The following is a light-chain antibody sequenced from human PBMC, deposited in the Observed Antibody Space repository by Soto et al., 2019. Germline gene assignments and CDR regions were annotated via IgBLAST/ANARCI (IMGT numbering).Light chain of an antibody. V-gene: IGKV1-5*01. J-gene: IGKJ1*01. Sequence: DIPMTQSPSTLSASVGDRVTITCRASQSISSWLAWYQQKPGKAPNLLIFDASTLEGGVPSRFSGSGSGTEFTLTISSLQPDDFASYYCQQYKSYSPWTFGQGTKVEIK. CDR1: QSISSW. CDR3: QQYKSYSPWT. CDR2: DAS.